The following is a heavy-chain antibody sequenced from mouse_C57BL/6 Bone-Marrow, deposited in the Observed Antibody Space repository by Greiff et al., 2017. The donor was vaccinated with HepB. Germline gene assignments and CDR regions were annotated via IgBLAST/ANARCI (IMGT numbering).Heavy chain of an antibody. D-gene: IGHD2-12*01. CDR2: INIDGGST. CDR3: AIHVYDPYYYSMDY. Sequence: VQLKESGGGLVQPGESLKLSCESNEYEFPSHDMSWVRKTPEKRLALVAAINIDGGSTYYPDNMERRCIISSANTKKTLYLQMSRLRSEDTALYYCAIHVYDPYYYSMDYWCQGTSVTVSS. CDR1: EYEFPSHD. V-gene: IGHV5-2*01. J-gene: IGHJ4*01.